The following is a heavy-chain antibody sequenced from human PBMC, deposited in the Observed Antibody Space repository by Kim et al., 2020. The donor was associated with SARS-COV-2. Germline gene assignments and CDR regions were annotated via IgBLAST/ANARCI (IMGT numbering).Heavy chain of an antibody. J-gene: IGHJ4*02. CDR1: GGSFSGYY. Sequence: SETLSLTCAVYGGSFSGYYWSWIRQPPGKGLEWIGEINHSGSTNYNPSLKSRVTISVDTSKNQFSLKLSSVTAADTAVYYCARPPLRGSGRRSLDYWGQG. V-gene: IGHV4-34*01. CDR3: ARPPLRGSGRRSLDY. D-gene: IGHD3-10*01. CDR2: INHSGST.